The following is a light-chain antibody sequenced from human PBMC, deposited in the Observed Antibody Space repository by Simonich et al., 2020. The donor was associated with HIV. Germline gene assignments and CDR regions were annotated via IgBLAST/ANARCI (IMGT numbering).Light chain of an antibody. CDR2: WAS. CDR1: QSVLYSSNNRSY. J-gene: IGKJ2*01. V-gene: IGKV4-1*01. Sequence: INCKSSQSVLYSSNNRSYLAWYQQKPGQPPKLLIYWASTRESGVPDRFSGSGSGTDFTLTISSLQAEDVAVYYCQQYFSTPYTFGQGTKLEIK. CDR3: QQYFSTPYT.